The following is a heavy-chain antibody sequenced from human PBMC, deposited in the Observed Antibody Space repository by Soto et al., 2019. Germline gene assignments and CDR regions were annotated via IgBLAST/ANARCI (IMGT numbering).Heavy chain of an antibody. V-gene: IGHV1-18*01. CDR2: ISAYNGNT. J-gene: IGHJ6*02. D-gene: IGHD3-10*01. Sequence: ASVKVSCKASGYTFTSYGISWVRQAPGQGLEWMGWISAYNGNTNYAQKLQGRVTMTTDTSTSTAYMELRSLRSDDTAVYYCARVLWFGELMYYYYGMDVWGQGTTVTSP. CDR1: GYTFTSYG. CDR3: ARVLWFGELMYYYYGMDV.